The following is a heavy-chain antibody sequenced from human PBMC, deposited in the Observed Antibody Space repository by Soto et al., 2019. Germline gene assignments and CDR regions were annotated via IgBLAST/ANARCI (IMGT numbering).Heavy chain of an antibody. CDR1: GGSISSGGYY. V-gene: IGHV4-31*03. CDR2: IYYSGST. Sequence: QVQLQESGPGLVKPSQTLSLTCTVSGGSISSGGYYWSWIRQPPGKGLEWIGYIYYSGSTYYNPSLKSRVTISGDTSKHPFSLKRSSVTAADTAVYYCARVRYCSGGSCYPRFDPWGQGTLVTASS. CDR3: ARVRYCSGGSCYPRFDP. J-gene: IGHJ5*02. D-gene: IGHD2-15*01.